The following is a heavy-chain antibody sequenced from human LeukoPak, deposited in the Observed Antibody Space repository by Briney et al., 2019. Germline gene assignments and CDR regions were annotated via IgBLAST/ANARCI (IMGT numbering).Heavy chain of an antibody. CDR1: GGSISSYY. CDR3: ARRVAVAGRYYFDY. Sequence: SETLSLTCTVSGGSISSYYCSWIRQPAGKGLEWIGRIYTGGNTNYNLSLKSRVTMSVDTSKNQFSLKLSSVTAADTAVYYCARRVAVAGRYYFDYWGQGTLVTVSS. V-gene: IGHV4-4*07. D-gene: IGHD6-19*01. J-gene: IGHJ4*02. CDR2: IYTGGNT.